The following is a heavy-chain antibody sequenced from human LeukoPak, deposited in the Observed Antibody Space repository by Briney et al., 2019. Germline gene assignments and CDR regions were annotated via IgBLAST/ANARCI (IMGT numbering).Heavy chain of an antibody. CDR1: GYSISSGYY. CDR2: IYHSGST. V-gene: IGHV4-38-2*02. CDR3: ARVEQLVPFDY. J-gene: IGHJ4*02. Sequence: SETLSLTCTVSGYSISSGYYWGWIRQPPGKGLEWIGSIYHSGSTYYNPSLKSRVTISVDTSKNQFSLKLSSVTAADTAVYYCARVEQLVPFDYWGQGTLVTVSS. D-gene: IGHD6-6*01.